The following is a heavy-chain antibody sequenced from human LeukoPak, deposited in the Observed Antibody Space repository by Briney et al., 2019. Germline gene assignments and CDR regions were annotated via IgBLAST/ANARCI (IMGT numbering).Heavy chain of an antibody. CDR3: ERDSTYCSGGSCYPDY. V-gene: IGHV1-2*02. J-gene: IGHJ4*02. CDR1: GYTFTGYY. Sequence: ASVKVSCKASGYTFTGYYMHWVRQAPGQGLEWMGWINPNSGGTNYAQKFQGRVTMTRDTSISTAYMELSRLRSDDTAVYYCERDSTYCSGGSCYPDYWGQGTLVTVSS. D-gene: IGHD2-15*01. CDR2: INPNSGGT.